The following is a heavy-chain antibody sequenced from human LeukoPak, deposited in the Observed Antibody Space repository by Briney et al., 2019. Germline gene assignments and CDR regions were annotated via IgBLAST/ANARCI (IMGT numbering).Heavy chain of an antibody. Sequence: PGGSLRLSCAASGFTFRSYAMSWVRQAAGRGLEWVSVLYSGGTTYYADSVKGRFTISRDNSKNTLYLQMNSLRAEDTAMYYCASGCSGGSCYSRAFDYWGQGTLVTVSS. D-gene: IGHD2-15*01. V-gene: IGHV3-53*01. CDR2: LYSGGTT. J-gene: IGHJ4*02. CDR1: GFTFRSYA. CDR3: ASGCSGGSCYSRAFDY.